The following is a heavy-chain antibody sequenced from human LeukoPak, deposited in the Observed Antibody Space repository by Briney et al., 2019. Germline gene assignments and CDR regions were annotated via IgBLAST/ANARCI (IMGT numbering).Heavy chain of an antibody. CDR2: INTNTGNP. CDR3: ARVGAYYDFWSGYYSTPFDY. J-gene: IGHJ4*02. D-gene: IGHD3-3*01. V-gene: IGHV7-4-1*02. Sequence: ASVKVSCKASGYTFTSYAMNWVRQAPGQGLEWMGWINTNTGNPTYAQGSTGRFVFSLDTSVSTAYLQISSLKAEDTAVYYCARVGAYYDFWSGYYSTPFDYWGQGTLVTVSS. CDR1: GYTFTSYA.